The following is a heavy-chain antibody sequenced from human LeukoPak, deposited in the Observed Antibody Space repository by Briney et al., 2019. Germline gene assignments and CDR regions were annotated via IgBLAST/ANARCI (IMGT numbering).Heavy chain of an antibody. CDR3: ARGITPDY. J-gene: IGHJ4*02. V-gene: IGHV4-34*01. CDR2: INHSGST. CDR1: GGSFSGYY. D-gene: IGHD3-10*01. Sequence: SETLSLTCAVYGGSFSGYYWSWIRQPPGRGLEWIGEINHSGSTKHNPSLKSRVTISVDTSKNQFFLKLSSVTAADTAVYYCARGITPDYWGQGTLVTVSS.